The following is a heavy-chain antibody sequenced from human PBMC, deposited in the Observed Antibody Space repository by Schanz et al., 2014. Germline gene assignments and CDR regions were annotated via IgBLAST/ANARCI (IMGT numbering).Heavy chain of an antibody. V-gene: IGHV1-46*01. CDR3: ARGNTIFGVVILGWLDP. J-gene: IGHJ5*02. CDR2: INPTGGST. Sequence: QVQLVQSGAEVRKPGSSVRVSCKASGGTFTSYAFSWVRQAPGQGLEWMGIINPTGGSTTYAEKFLGRVIMTSDTSTSTVYMELSRLRSEDMAIYYCARGNTIFGVVILGWLDPWGQGTLVTVSS. D-gene: IGHD3-3*01. CDR1: GGTFTSYA.